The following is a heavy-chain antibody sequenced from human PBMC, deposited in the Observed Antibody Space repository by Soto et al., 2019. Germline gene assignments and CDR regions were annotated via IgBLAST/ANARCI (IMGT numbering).Heavy chain of an antibody. CDR2: FYHSGNS. V-gene: IGHV4-59*01. J-gene: IGHJ6*02. Sequence: SETLSLTCSVSGGSIRSYYWSWIRQSPEKGLEWIGHFYHSGNSNYNPSLKSRVTISVDTSKNQLSLSLRSVTAADTAVYFCARISSVDPYGYVNGGLDVWGQGTTVTVSS. D-gene: IGHD5-18*01. CDR3: ARISSVDPYGYVNGGLDV. CDR1: GGSIRSYY.